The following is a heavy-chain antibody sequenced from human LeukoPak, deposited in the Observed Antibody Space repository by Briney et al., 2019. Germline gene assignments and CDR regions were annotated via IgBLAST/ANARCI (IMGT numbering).Heavy chain of an antibody. Sequence: GGSLRLSCAASGFSFSSYSMNWVCQAPGKGLEWISYISSGSSTIFYADSVKGRFTISRDNAKNSLYLQMNSLRAEDTAVYYCASDCSGGSLRYWGQGTLVTVSS. D-gene: IGHD2-15*01. CDR2: ISSGSSTI. J-gene: IGHJ4*02. CDR3: ASDCSGGSLRY. V-gene: IGHV3-48*01. CDR1: GFSFSSYS.